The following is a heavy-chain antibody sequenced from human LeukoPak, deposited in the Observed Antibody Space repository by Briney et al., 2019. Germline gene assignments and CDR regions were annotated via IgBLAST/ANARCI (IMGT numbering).Heavy chain of an antibody. J-gene: IGHJ4*02. Sequence: GASVKVSCKASGYTFSSYDINWVRQATGQGLEWMEWMNPNSGGTNYAQKFQGRVTMTRDTSISTAHMELSRLRSDDTAVYYCARGGGWRYWGQGTLVTVSS. CDR1: GYTFSSYD. CDR2: MNPNSGGT. V-gene: IGHV1-2*02. CDR3: ARGGGWRY. D-gene: IGHD6-19*01.